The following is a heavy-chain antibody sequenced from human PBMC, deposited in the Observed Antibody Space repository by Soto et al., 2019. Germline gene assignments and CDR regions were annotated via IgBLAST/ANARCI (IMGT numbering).Heavy chain of an antibody. CDR3: AKHLRAVAGYLHGMDA. D-gene: IGHD6-19*01. CDR1: GFTFSSYG. J-gene: IGHJ6*02. Sequence: QVQLVESGGGVVQPGRSLRLSCAASGFTFSSYGMHWVRQAPGKGLEWVAVISHDGSNKYFADSVKGRFTISRDNSQNTLYLQMNSLRAEDTAVYYWAKHLRAVAGYLHGMDAWGQGTTVTVSS. V-gene: IGHV3-30*18. CDR2: ISHDGSNK.